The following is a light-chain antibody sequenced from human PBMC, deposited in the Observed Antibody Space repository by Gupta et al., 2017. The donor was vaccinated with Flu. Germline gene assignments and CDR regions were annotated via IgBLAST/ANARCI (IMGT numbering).Light chain of an antibody. J-gene: IGLJ3*02. CDR1: KLGDKY. CDR3: QAWDSSIHWV. Sequence: SSELTQPPSVSVSPGQTATITCSGDKLGDKYVCWYQQKPGQSPVLVIYQDTERPSGIPERFSGSNSGNTPTLTISGTQAMDEADYYCQAWDSSIHWVFGGGTKLTVL. CDR2: QDT. V-gene: IGLV3-1*01.